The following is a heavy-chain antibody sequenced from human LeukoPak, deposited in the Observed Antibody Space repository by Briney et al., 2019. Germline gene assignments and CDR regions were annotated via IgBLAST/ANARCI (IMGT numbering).Heavy chain of an antibody. J-gene: IGHJ5*02. V-gene: IGHV3-73*01. CDR1: GFTFSGSA. D-gene: IGHD1-26*01. Sequence: GGSVKLSCAASGFTFSGSAIHWVRQSSGQGLEWVGQIDKKDKGYATATAYAASVKGRFTISRDDSINTAYLQMKSLKTEDTALYYCTRDSGTYNWFDPWGQGTLVTVSS. CDR3: TRDSGTYNWFDP. CDR2: IDKKDKGYATAT.